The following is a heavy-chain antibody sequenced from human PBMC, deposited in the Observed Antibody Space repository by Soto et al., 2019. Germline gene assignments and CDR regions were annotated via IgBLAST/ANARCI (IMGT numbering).Heavy chain of an antibody. V-gene: IGHV1-69*05. D-gene: IGHD3-10*01. J-gene: IGHJ6*02. CDR3: ASQGPGNYYYYGMDV. Sequence: GASVKVSCKASGGTFSSYAISWVRQAPGQGLEWMGGIIPIFGTANYAQKFQGRVTITTDESTSTAYMELSSLRSEDTAVYYCASQGPGNYYYYGMDVWGQGTTVTVSS. CDR2: IIPIFGTA. CDR1: GGTFSSYA.